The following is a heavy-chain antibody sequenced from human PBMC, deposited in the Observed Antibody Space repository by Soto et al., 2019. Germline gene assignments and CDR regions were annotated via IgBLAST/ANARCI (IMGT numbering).Heavy chain of an antibody. CDR3: ACLVGATKVDY. J-gene: IGHJ4*02. V-gene: IGHV4-34*01. CDR2: INHSGRT. D-gene: IGHD1-26*01. Sequence: SETLSLTCAVYGGSFSGYCWSWIRQPPGKGLEWIGEINHSGRTNYNPSLKSRVTISVDTSKNQFSLKLSSVTAADTAVYYCACLVGATKVDYWGQGTLVTVSS. CDR1: GGSFSGYC.